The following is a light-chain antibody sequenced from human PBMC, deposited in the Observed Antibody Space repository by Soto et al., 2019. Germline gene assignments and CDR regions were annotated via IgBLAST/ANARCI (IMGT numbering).Light chain of an antibody. Sequence: QSVLTQPPSVSAAPGQKVTTSCSGSSSNIGGNSVSWYQQLPGTAPKLLIYDDNKRPSGIPDRFSGSKSGTSATLGITGFQTGDEADYYCGSWDSSLSAYVFGTGTKDTVL. J-gene: IGLJ1*01. CDR3: GSWDSSLSAYV. CDR1: SSNIGGNS. CDR2: DDN. V-gene: IGLV1-51*01.